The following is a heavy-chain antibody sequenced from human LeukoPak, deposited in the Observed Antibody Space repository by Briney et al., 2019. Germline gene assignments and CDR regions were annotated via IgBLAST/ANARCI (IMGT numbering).Heavy chain of an antibody. CDR2: ISAYNGNT. D-gene: IGHD3-22*01. J-gene: IGHJ5*02. CDR1: GYTFISYG. CDR3: ARGTTMIVVASYFDP. V-gene: IGHV1-18*01. Sequence: ASVNVSCKASGYTFISYGISWVRQAPGQGLEWMGWISAYNGNTNYAQKLQGRVTMTTDTSTSTAYMELRSLRSDDTAVYYCARGTTMIVVASYFDPWGQGTLVTVSS.